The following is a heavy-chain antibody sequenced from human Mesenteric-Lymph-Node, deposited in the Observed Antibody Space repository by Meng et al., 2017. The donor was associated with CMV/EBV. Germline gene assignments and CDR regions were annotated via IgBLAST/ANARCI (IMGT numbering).Heavy chain of an antibody. J-gene: IGHJ4*02. Sequence: GGSLRLSCKGSGYKFTSYWIGGVRQMPGKGLEWMGIIYPGDSDTRYSPSFQGQVTISADKSIGTASLQWSSLKASDTAMYYCARLDSNAGSFWGQGTLVTVSS. CDR1: GYKFTSYW. D-gene: IGHD3/OR15-3a*01. CDR2: IYPGDSDT. CDR3: ARLDSNAGSF. V-gene: IGHV5-51*01.